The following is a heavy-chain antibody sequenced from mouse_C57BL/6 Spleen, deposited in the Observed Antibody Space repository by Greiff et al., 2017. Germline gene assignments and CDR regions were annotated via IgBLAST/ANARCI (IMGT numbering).Heavy chain of an antibody. J-gene: IGHJ1*03. Sequence: QVHVKQSGPELVKPGASVKLSCKASGYTFTSYDINWVKQRPGQGLEWIGWIYPRDGSTKYNEKFKGKATLTVDTSSSTAYMELHSLTSEDSAVYFCARAAYYSNYGYFDGWGTGTTVTVSS. CDR3: ARAAYYSNYGYFDG. D-gene: IGHD2-5*01. CDR1: GYTFTSYD. CDR2: IYPRDGST. V-gene: IGHV1-85*01.